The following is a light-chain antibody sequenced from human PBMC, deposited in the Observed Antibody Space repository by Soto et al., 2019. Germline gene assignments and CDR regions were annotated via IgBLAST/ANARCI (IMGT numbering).Light chain of an antibody. J-gene: IGKJ4*01. Sequence: ETVLTQSPATLSLSPGERAALSCRASQSVGNFFAWYQQKPGQAPRLLISDASNRVTGIPARFSGSGSVTDFTLTISSLEPEDFAVYFCQQRSNWPFTFGGGTRVEIK. CDR2: DAS. CDR1: QSVGNF. CDR3: QQRSNWPFT. V-gene: IGKV3-11*01.